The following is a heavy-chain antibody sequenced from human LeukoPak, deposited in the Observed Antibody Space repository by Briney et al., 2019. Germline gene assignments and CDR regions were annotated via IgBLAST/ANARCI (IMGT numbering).Heavy chain of an antibody. D-gene: IGHD2-8*01. Sequence: GESLKISCKGSGYTFTSYWIGWVRQMPGKGLEWMGIIYPGDSDTIYSPSFRGQVTISADKSISTAYLQWSSLKASDTAMYYCARLYGWENYYMDVWGKGTTVTVSS. V-gene: IGHV5-51*01. CDR3: ARLYGWENYYMDV. J-gene: IGHJ6*03. CDR2: IYPGDSDT. CDR1: GYTFTSYW.